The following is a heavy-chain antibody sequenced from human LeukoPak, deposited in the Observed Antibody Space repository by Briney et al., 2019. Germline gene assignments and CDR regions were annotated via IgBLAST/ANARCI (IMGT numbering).Heavy chain of an antibody. CDR3: AKFGLYYNMDV. CDR2: IHYSGST. J-gene: IGHJ6*02. V-gene: IGHV4-59*03. Sequence: KSSETLSLTCAVSGGSISGFYWTWIRQPPGKGLEFIGQIHYSGSTDYNPSLKSRITMSVDTSKNQFFLSLNSVTAADTAVYYCAKFGLYYNMDVWGQGTTVTVSS. D-gene: IGHD3-16*01. CDR1: GGSISGFY.